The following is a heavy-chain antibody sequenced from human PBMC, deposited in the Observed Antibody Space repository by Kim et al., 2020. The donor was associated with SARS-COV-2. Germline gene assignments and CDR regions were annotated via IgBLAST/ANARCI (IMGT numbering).Heavy chain of an antibody. Sequence: SETLSLTCAVYGGSFSGYYWSWIRQPPGKGLEWIGEINHSGSTNYNPSLKSRVTISVDTSQNQFSLKLSSLTAADTAVYYCARGSRAAYLRQIYSGYDPPNYYYYGMGVWGQGTTVTVSS. CDR1: GGSFSGYY. CDR3: ARGSRAAYLRQIYSGYDPPNYYYYGMGV. V-gene: IGHV4-34*01. J-gene: IGHJ6*02. D-gene: IGHD5-12*01. CDR2: INHSGST.